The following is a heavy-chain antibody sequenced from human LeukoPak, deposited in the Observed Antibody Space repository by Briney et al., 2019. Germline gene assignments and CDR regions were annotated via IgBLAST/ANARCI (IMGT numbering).Heavy chain of an antibody. CDR1: GYSISSGYY. Sequence: SETLSPTCTVSGYSISSGYYWGWIRQPPGKGLEWIGSIYHSGSTYYNPSLKSRVTISVDTSKNQFSLKLSSVTAADTAVYYCARETTSSEIDYWGQGTLVTVSS. CDR3: ARETTSSEIDY. J-gene: IGHJ4*02. D-gene: IGHD1-14*01. V-gene: IGHV4-38-2*02. CDR2: IYHSGST.